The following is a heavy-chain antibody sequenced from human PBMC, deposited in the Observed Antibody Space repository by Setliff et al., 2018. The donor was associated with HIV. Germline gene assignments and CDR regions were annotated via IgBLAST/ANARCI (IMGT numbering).Heavy chain of an antibody. CDR2: IIPIFGTA. CDR3: ARGAATILLSYYGMDV. Sequence: SVKVSCKASGGTFSSYAISWVRQAPGQGLEWMGGIIPIFGTAHYAQKFQGRVTITTDESTSTAYMELSSLRSEDTAVYYCARGAATILLSYYGMDVWGQGTTVTVSS. D-gene: IGHD2-15*01. CDR1: GGTFSSYA. V-gene: IGHV1-69*05. J-gene: IGHJ6*02.